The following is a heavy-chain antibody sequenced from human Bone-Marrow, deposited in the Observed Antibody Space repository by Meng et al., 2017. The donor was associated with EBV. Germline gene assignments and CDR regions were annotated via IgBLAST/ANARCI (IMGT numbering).Heavy chain of an antibody. CDR1: GGSISSGGYS. CDR2: IYHSGST. Sequence: QLHLQGSGSGLVKPSQTLSLTCAVSGGSISSGGYSWSWIRQPPGKGLEWIGYIYHSGSTYYNPSLKSRVTISVDRSKNQFSLKLSSVTAADTAVYYCARVVARSYFDYWGQGTLVTVSS. J-gene: IGHJ4*02. CDR3: ARVVARSYFDY. V-gene: IGHV4-30-2*01.